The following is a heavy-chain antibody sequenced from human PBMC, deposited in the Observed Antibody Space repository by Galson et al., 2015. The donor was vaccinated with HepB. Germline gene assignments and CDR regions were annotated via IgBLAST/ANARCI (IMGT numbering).Heavy chain of an antibody. CDR2: ISGSGGST. CDR1: GFTFSSYA. V-gene: IGHV3-23*01. D-gene: IGHD1-26*01. J-gene: IGHJ4*02. CDR3: AKARYSGSYESIFDY. Sequence: SLRLSCAASGFTFSSYAMSWVRQAPGKGLEWVSAISGSGGSTYYADSVKGRFTISRDNSKNTLYLQMNSLRAEDTAVYYCAKARYSGSYESIFDYWGQGTLVTVSS.